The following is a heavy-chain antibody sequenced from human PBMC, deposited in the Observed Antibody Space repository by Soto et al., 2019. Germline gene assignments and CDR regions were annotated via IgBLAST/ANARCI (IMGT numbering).Heavy chain of an antibody. CDR1: GFSVSSNY. Sequence: GSLRLSGAASGFSVSSNYMTWVREAPGKGLEWVSIIYSDSRTNYADSVKGRFTISRDNSKNTVYLQMTSLSADDTAVYYCAREISAGFGEPWLDPWGQGTLVTVSS. CDR3: AREISAGFGEPWLDP. J-gene: IGHJ5*02. V-gene: IGHV3-53*01. CDR2: IYSDSRT. D-gene: IGHD3-10*01.